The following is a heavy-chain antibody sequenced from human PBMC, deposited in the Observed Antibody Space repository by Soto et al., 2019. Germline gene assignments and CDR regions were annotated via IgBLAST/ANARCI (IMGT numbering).Heavy chain of an antibody. V-gene: IGHV1-8*01. CDR1: GYTFTSYD. Sequence: QVQLVQSGAEGKKPGASVKVSCKASGYTFTSYDINWVRQATGQGLEWMGWMNPNRGNTGYAQKFQGRVTMTRKTSISTAYMELSSLRSGDTAVYYCARILYGDNVDYWGQGTLVSVSS. CDR2: MNPNRGNT. D-gene: IGHD4-17*01. CDR3: ARILYGDNVDY. J-gene: IGHJ4*02.